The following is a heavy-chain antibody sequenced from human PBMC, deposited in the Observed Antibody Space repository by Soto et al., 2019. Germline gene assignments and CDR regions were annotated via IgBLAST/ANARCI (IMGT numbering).Heavy chain of an antibody. V-gene: IGHV3-48*01. J-gene: IGHJ4*02. CDR1: GFTFSSYS. Sequence: EVQLVESGGGLVQPGGSLRLSCAASGFTFSSYSMNWVRQAPGKGLEWVSYISSSSSTIYYADSVKGRFTISRDNAKNSLYLQMDSLRAEDTAVYYCARGRVVTTPGPNFDCRGLGTLVTVSS. D-gene: IGHD3-3*01. CDR2: ISSSSSTI. CDR3: ARGRVVTTPGPNFDC.